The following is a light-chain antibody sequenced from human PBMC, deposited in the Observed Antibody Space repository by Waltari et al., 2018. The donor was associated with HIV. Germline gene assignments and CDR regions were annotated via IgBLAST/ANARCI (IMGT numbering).Light chain of an antibody. CDR3: QQYNTWPQT. Sequence: DIEMTQSPATLSVSPGARVTLSCRSNQRVTTNLAWYQQNPGQAPRLLIYGTSTRATGGQGRVSGSGAGKEFTLTISSLQSEDVAVYYCQQYNTWPQTFGQGTRVEI. J-gene: IGKJ1*01. CDR1: QRVTTN. CDR2: GTS. V-gene: IGKV3-15*01.